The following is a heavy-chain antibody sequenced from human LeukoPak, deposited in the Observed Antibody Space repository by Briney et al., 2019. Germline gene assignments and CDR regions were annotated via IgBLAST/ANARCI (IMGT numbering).Heavy chain of an antibody. CDR1: GYTFSDYG. CDR2: ISYSGVVK. Sequence: GGSLRLSCTASGYTFSDYGMHWVRQAPGKGLEWLSVISYSGVVKFYADSVKGRFTISRDNAKNSLYLQMNSLRAEDTAVYYCARVIIVGGRSVFDYWGQGTLVTVSS. J-gene: IGHJ4*02. V-gene: IGHV3-33*08. CDR3: ARVIIVGGRSVFDY. D-gene: IGHD3-3*01.